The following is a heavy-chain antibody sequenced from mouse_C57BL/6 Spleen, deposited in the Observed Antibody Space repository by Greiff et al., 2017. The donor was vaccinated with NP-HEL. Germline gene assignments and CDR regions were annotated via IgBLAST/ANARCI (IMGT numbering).Heavy chain of an antibody. V-gene: IGHV1-52*01. Sequence: VKLQQSGAELVRPGSSVKVSCKASGYTFTSYWMQWVKQRPIQGLEWIGNIDPSDSETHYNQKFKDKATLTVDKASNTAYMQLRSLTSEDSAVYYCARRDFDYWGQGTTLTVSS. CDR1: GYTFTSYW. CDR2: IDPSDSET. J-gene: IGHJ2*01. CDR3: ARRDFDY.